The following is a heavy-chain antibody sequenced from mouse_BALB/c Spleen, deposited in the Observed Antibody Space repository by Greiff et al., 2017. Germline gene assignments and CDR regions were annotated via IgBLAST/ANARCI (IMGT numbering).Heavy chain of an antibody. CDR1: GFNIKDYY. CDR3: ARSGYDGYAMDY. J-gene: IGHJ4*01. Sequence: VQLQQSGAELVRPGALVKLSCKASGFNIKDYYMHWVKQRPEQGLEWIGWIDPENGNTIYDPKFQGKASITADTSSNTAYLQLSSLTSEDTAVYYRARSGYDGYAMDYWGQGTSVTVAS. D-gene: IGHD2-14*01. V-gene: IGHV14-1*02. CDR2: IDPENGNT.